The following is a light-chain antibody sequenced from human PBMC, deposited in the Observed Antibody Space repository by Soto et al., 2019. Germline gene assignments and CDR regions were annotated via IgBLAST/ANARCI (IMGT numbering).Light chain of an antibody. J-gene: IGLJ2*01. CDR2: NTN. CDR3: LLYYGGAVV. CDR1: TGAVTSGYL. Sequence: QTVVTQEPSLTVSPGGTVTLTCASSTGAVTSGYLPNWFQQKPGQAPTSLIYNTNNKHSWTPARFSASLLGGKAALTLSGAQPEDEAAYYCLLYYGGAVVFGGGTSSPS. V-gene: IGLV7-43*01.